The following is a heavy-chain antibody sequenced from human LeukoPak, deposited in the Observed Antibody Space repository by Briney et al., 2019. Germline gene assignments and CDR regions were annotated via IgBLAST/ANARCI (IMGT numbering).Heavy chain of an antibody. D-gene: IGHD2-2*01. J-gene: IGHJ4*02. CDR3: ARQDIVIVPAQIDF. CDR1: GGSFSGYY. CDR2: IFNSGNT. Sequence: SETLSLTCAVYGGSFSGYYWSWIRQPPGKGLEWIGNIFNSGNTYYNPSLKSRVTISVDTSKNQFSLNLSSVTAADTAVYYCARQDIVIVPAQIDFWGQGTLVTVSS. V-gene: IGHV4-34*12.